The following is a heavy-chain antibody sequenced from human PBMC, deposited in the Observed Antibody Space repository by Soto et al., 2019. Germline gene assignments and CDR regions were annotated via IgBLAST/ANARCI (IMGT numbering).Heavy chain of an antibody. CDR3: ARDQVDGYNGYYYGMDV. V-gene: IGHV4-34*01. CDR1: GGSFSGYY. J-gene: IGHJ6*02. D-gene: IGHD5-18*01. Sequence: PSETLSLTCAVYGGSFSGYYWSWIRQPPGKGLEWIGEINHSGSTNYNPSLKSRVTISVDTSKNQFSLKLSSVTAADTAVYYCARDQVDGYNGYYYGMDVWGQGTTVTVSS. CDR2: INHSGST.